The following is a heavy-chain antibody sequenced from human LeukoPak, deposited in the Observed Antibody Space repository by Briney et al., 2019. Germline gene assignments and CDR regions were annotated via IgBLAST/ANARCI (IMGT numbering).Heavy chain of an antibody. CDR3: ASFYQRGNLWPTHFDY. CDR2: IWYDGSNK. D-gene: IGHD2-2*01. V-gene: IGHV3-33*01. Sequence: GRSLRLSCAASGFTFSSYGMHWVRQAPGKGLEWVAVIWYDGSNKYYADSVKGRFTISRDNSKNTLYLQMNSLRAEDTAVYYCASFYQRGNLWPTHFDYWGQGTLVTVSS. CDR1: GFTFSSYG. J-gene: IGHJ4*02.